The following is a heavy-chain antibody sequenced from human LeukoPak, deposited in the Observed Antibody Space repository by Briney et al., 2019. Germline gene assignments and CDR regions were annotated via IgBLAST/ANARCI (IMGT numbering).Heavy chain of an antibody. D-gene: IGHD4-11*01. V-gene: IGHV3-20*04. J-gene: IGHJ5*02. CDR1: GFTFDDYG. Sequence: PGGSLRLSCAASGFTFDDYGMSWVRQAPGKGLEWVSGINWNGGSTGYADSVKGRFTISRDNAKNSLYLQMNSLRAEDTALYYCARGIMTTVNNWFDPWGQGTLVTVSS. CDR2: INWNGGST. CDR3: ARGIMTTVNNWFDP.